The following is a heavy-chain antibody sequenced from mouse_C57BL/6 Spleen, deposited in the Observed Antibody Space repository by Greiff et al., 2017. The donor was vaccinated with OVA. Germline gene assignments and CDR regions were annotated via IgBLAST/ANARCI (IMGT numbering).Heavy chain of an antibody. CDR1: GYTFTSYW. Sequence: QVQLQQPGAELVRPGSSVKLSCKASGYTFTSYWMDWGKQRLGQGLEWIGNFSPSDSETHYNQKFKDKATLTVDKSSSTAYMQLSSLTSEDSAVYYCATFTTVVDYAMDYWGQGTSVTVSS. D-gene: IGHD1-1*01. CDR2: FSPSDSET. V-gene: IGHV1-61*01. CDR3: ATFTTVVDYAMDY. J-gene: IGHJ4*01.